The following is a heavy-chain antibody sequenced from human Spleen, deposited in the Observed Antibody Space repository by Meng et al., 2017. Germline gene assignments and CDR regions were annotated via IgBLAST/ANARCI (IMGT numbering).Heavy chain of an antibody. D-gene: IGHD3-10*01. CDR3: ARGTPGRSYSDY. V-gene: IGHV1-18*01. Sequence: QVQLVQSGAEEQKPGASVKVYCKASGYTFTSYDINWVRQATGQGLEWMGWLNTYNGNTNYAQKLQGRVTMTTATSTSTAYMELRSLRSDDTAVYYCARGTPGRSYSDYWGQGTLVTVSS. CDR1: GYTFTSYD. CDR2: LNTYNGNT. J-gene: IGHJ4*02.